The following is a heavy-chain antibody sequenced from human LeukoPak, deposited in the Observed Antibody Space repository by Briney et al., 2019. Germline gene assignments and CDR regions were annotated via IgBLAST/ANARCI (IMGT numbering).Heavy chain of an antibody. CDR1: GGSISSGGYS. J-gene: IGHJ4*02. Sequence: SQTLSLTCAVSGGSISSGGYSWSWIRQPPGKGLEWIGYIYHSGSTYYNPSLKSRVTISVDRSKNQFSLKLSSVTAADTAVYYCTTDPVRAVAGPMLDYWGQGTLVTVSS. CDR2: IYHSGST. CDR3: TTDPVRAVAGPMLDY. D-gene: IGHD6-19*01. V-gene: IGHV4-30-2*01.